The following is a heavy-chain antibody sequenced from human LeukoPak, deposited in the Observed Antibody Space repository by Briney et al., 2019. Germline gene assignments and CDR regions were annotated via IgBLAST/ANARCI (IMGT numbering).Heavy chain of an antibody. V-gene: IGHV3-21*01. CDR2: ISSSSSYI. Sequence: PGGSLRLSCAASGFTFSSYSMNWARRAPGKGLEWVSSISSSSSYIYYADSVKGRFTISRDNAKNSLYLQMNSLRAEDTAVYYCARDRLLWFGELLENDYWGQGTLVTVSS. CDR1: GFTFSSYS. J-gene: IGHJ4*02. D-gene: IGHD3-10*01. CDR3: ARDRLLWFGELLENDY.